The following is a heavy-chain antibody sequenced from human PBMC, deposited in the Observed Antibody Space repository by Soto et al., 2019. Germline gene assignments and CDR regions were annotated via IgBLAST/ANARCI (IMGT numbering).Heavy chain of an antibody. CDR3: VRPLPSGRNYGMDV. Sequence: VRITYMSWVRQAPGMGLEWVSVIYNDGTTYYADSVKGRFTLSRDTSKNTLSLQMDSLRAEDTAVYYCVRPLPSGRNYGMDVWGQGTTVTDSS. CDR2: IYNDGTT. D-gene: IGHD3-10*01. V-gene: IGHV3-53*01. J-gene: IGHJ6*02. CDR1: VRITY.